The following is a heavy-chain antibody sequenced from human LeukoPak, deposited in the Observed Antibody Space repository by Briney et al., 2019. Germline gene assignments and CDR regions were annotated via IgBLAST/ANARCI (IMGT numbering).Heavy chain of an antibody. Sequence: PSETLSLTCTVSGYSISSGYYWGWIRQPPGKGLEWIGYIYHSGSTYYNPSLKSRVTISVDRSKNQFSLKLSSVTAADTAVYYCAREAGFSGWSSYWGQGTLVTVSS. CDR1: GYSISSGYY. CDR2: IYHSGST. D-gene: IGHD6-19*01. V-gene: IGHV4-38-2*02. J-gene: IGHJ4*02. CDR3: AREAGFSGWSSY.